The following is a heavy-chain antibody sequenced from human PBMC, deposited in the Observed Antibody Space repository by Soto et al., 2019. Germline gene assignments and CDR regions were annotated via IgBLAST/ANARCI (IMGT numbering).Heavy chain of an antibody. V-gene: IGHV5-51*03. CDR3: ACLDLRYSGWLTPPDY. Sequence: EVQLVQSGAEVKKPGESLKISCKGSGYSFTSYWIVWVRQMHGKGLEGMGIIYPCDSDTRYSPSFQGPVTISADKSIITAYLQWSSQKASDTAMYYCACLDLRYSGWLTPPDYWGPGTLVTVSS. CDR1: GYSFTSYW. D-gene: IGHD3-9*01. J-gene: IGHJ4*02. CDR2: IYPCDSDT.